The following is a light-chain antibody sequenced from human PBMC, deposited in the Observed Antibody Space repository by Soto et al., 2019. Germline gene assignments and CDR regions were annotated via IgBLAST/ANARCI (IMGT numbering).Light chain of an antibody. J-gene: IGKJ1*01. Sequence: DIQMTQSPSSVSASVGDRVTITCWASQAISTWLARYQQKPGKAPKLLIYAASNLQTGVPSRFSGSGSGTDFTLTISRLEPEDFATYYCQQANSFPRTFGQGTKVEIK. CDR2: AAS. CDR1: QAISTW. CDR3: QQANSFPRT. V-gene: IGKV1D-12*01.